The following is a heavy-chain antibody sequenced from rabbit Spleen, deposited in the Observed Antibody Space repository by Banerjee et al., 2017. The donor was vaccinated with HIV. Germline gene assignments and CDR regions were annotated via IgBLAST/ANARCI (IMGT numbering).Heavy chain of an antibody. CDR2: IYPDNGVS. D-gene: IGHD2-1*01. CDR1: GFSFSSSYY. J-gene: IGHJ4*01. V-gene: IGHV1S40*01. Sequence: QSLEESGGGLVKPGASLTLTCTASGFSFSSSYYMCWVRQAPGKGLEWIASIYPDNGVSHYGNWAKGRFTISKTSSTTVTLQMTSLTAADTATYFCATDLYGVGGFNLWGPGTLVTVS. CDR3: ATDLYGVGGFNL.